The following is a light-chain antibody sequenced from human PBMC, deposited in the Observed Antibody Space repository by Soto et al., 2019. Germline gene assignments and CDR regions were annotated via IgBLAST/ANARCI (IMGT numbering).Light chain of an antibody. Sequence: QSALTQPPSVSGAPGQRVTISCTGSTSNIGAGYDVHWYQQLPGTAPKLLIYGNINRPSGVPDRFSASKSDTSASLAITGLQAGDEADYYCQSYDSNLSGVVFGGGTKLTVL. CDR1: TSNIGAGYD. V-gene: IGLV1-40*01. CDR2: GNI. J-gene: IGLJ2*01. CDR3: QSYDSNLSGVV.